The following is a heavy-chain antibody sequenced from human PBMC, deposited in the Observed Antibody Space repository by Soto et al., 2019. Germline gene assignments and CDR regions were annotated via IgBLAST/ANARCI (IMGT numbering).Heavy chain of an antibody. D-gene: IGHD1-26*01. V-gene: IGHV1-69*06. CDR2: INPIFGTA. CDR1: GGTFSKYA. CDR3: ARGWETVGATTAFAY. J-gene: IGHJ4*02. Sequence: QVQLVQSGAEVKKPGSSVKVSCQSSGGTFSKYAINWVRQAPGRGLEWVGGINPIFGTAAYAQNFQDRVTITADKSTTTAYMEVSSLRSDDTAVDYCARGWETVGATTAFAYWGQGTLVTVSS.